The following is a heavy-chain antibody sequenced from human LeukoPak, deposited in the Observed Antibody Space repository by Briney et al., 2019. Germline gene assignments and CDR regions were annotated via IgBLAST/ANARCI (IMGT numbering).Heavy chain of an antibody. V-gene: IGHV5-51*01. J-gene: IGHJ4*02. Sequence: GESLKISCKGSGYSFTSYWIGWVRQMPGKGLEWVGIIYPGDSDTRYSPSFQGQVTISADKSISTAYLQWSSLKASDTAMYYCARQSSAVAGTMSYWGQGTLVTVSS. CDR3: ARQSSAVAGTMSY. CDR1: GYSFTSYW. CDR2: IYPGDSDT. D-gene: IGHD6-19*01.